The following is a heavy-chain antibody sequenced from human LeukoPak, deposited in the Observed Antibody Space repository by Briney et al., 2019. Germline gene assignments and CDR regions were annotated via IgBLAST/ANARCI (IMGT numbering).Heavy chain of an antibody. J-gene: IGHJ4*02. CDR2: ISGSGGST. D-gene: IGHD3-22*01. CDR1: GFTFSSYA. Sequence: GGSLRLSCAASGFTFSSYAMSWVRQAPGKGLEWVSAISGSGGSTYYADSVKGRFTISRDNSKNTLYLQMNRLRAEDTAVYYCAKDDVYYDSFDYWGQGTLVTVSS. CDR3: AKDDVYYDSFDY. V-gene: IGHV3-23*01.